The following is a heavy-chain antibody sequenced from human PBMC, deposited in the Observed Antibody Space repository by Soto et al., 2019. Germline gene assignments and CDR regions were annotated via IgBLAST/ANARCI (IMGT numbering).Heavy chain of an antibody. J-gene: IGHJ4*02. CDR1: GFTFSSYA. CDR2: ISGSGGST. V-gene: IGHV3-23*01. Sequence: GGSLRLSCAASGFTFSSYAMSWVRQAPGKGLEWVSAISGSGGSTYYADSVKGRFTISRDNSKNTLYLQMNSLRAEDTAVYYCAKDYSQGPTDYDFWSGYYMKDGTFDYWGQGTLVTVSS. CDR3: AKDYSQGPTDYDFWSGYYMKDGTFDY. D-gene: IGHD3-3*01.